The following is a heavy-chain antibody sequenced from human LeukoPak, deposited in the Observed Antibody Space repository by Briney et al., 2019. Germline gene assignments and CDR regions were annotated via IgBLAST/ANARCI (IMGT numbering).Heavy chain of an antibody. CDR2: IIPIFGTA. CDR1: GGTFSSYA. Sequence: ASVKVSCKASGGTFSSYAISWVRQAPGQWLEWMGGIIPIFGTANYAQKFQGRVTITTDESTSTAYMELSSLRSEDTAVYYCARASLTIFGVVGRAFDIWGQGTMVTVSS. J-gene: IGHJ3*02. V-gene: IGHV1-69*05. D-gene: IGHD3-3*01. CDR3: ARASLTIFGVVGRAFDI.